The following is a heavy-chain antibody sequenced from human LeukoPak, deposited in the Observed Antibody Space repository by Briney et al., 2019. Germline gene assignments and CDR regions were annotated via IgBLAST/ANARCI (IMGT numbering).Heavy chain of an antibody. D-gene: IGHD6-6*01. CDR2: IIPIFGTA. CDR1: GGTFSSYA. Sequence: ASVKVSCKASGGTFSSYAISWVRQAPGQGLEWMGGIIPIFGTANYAQKFQGRVTITADESTSTAYVELSSLRSEDTAVYYCARAPQLVRSGCFDYWGQGTLVTVSS. V-gene: IGHV1-69*13. J-gene: IGHJ4*02. CDR3: ARAPQLVRSGCFDY.